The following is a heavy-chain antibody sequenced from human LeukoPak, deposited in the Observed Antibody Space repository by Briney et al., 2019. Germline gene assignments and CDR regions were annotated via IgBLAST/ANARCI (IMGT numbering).Heavy chain of an antibody. J-gene: IGHJ4*02. V-gene: IGHV5-51*01. CDR1: GYSFTSYW. D-gene: IGHD3-22*01. CDR2: IYPGDSDT. Sequence: GESLKISCKGSGYSFTSYWIGWVRQMPGKGLEWMGIIYPGDSDTRYSPSFQGQVTISADKSISTAYLQWSSLKASDTAMYYCARQGGDYYDGSGYYYWGQGTLVTVSS. CDR3: ARQGGDYYDGSGYYY.